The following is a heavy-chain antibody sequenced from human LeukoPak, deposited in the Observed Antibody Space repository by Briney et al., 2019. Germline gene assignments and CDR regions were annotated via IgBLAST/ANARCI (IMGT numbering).Heavy chain of an antibody. V-gene: IGHV1-2*02. J-gene: IGHJ4*02. Sequence: ASVKVSCKASGYTFTGYYMHWVRQAPGQGLEWMGWINPNSGGTNYAQKFQGRVTMTRDTSISTAYMELRSLRSDDTAVYYCARDYRLELRDKTGFDYWGPGTLVNVSS. CDR1: GYTFTGYY. D-gene: IGHD1-7*01. CDR2: INPNSGGT. CDR3: ARDYRLELRDKTGFDY.